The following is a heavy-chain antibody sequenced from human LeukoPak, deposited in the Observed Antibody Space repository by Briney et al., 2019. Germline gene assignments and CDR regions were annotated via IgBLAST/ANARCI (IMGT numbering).Heavy chain of an antibody. CDR2: IYSGGSA. D-gene: IGHD2/OR15-2a*01. J-gene: IGHJ4*02. CDR1: GGSVSSDDYY. Sequence: PSETLSLTCTVSGGSVSSDDYYWGWVRQPPGKGLEWIGSIYSGGSAYYYPSLKSRVTISKDTSRNQISLRVRYVTAADTAVYYCARSRDTTSVRDGSPDYWGQGTLVTVSS. V-gene: IGHV4-39*07. CDR3: ARSRDTTSVRDGSPDY.